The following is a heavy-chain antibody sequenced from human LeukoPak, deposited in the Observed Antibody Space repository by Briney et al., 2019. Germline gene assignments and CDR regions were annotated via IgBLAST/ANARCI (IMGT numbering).Heavy chain of an antibody. CDR2: IYYSGST. CDR3: ARLGGYSYGYSGAFDI. D-gene: IGHD5-18*01. CDR1: SGSISSTSYY. J-gene: IGHJ3*02. V-gene: IGHV4-39*02. Sequence: TSETLSLTCTASSGSISSTSYYGGWIRQPPGKGLEWIGSIYYSGSTYYNPSLKSRVSISVDTSKKHFSLRLSSVTAADTAVYYCARLGGYSYGYSGAFDIWGQGTTVTVSS.